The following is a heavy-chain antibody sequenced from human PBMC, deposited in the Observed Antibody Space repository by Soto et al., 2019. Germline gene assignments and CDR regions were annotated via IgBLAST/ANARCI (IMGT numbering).Heavy chain of an antibody. Sequence: PGGSLRLSCAASRFTLSTYAIHCGRQAPGKGLEWVALISYDGSNKYYADSVKGRFTISRDNSKNTLALQMNSLRPEDTAVYYCARAAGGGFDYWGQGTLVTVSS. V-gene: IGHV3-30-3*01. CDR3: ARAAGGGFDY. CDR2: ISYDGSNK. J-gene: IGHJ4*01. D-gene: IGHD3-16*01. CDR1: RFTLSTYA.